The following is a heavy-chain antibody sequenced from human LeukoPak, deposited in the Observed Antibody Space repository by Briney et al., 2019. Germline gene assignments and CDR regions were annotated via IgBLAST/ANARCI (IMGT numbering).Heavy chain of an antibody. CDR2: ISAYNGNT. D-gene: IGHD3-22*01. V-gene: IGHV1-18*01. J-gene: IGHJ3*02. CDR3: ARGYYYDSMIDAFDI. CDR1: GYTFTSYG. Sequence: GASVKVSCKASGYTFTSYGISWVRQAPGQGLEWMGWISAYNGNTNYVQKLQGRVTMTTDTSTSTAYMELRSLRFDDTAVYYCARGYYYDSMIDAFDIWGQGTMVTVSS.